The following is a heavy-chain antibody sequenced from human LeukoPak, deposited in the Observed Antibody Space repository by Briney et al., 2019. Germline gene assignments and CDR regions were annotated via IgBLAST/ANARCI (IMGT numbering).Heavy chain of an antibody. V-gene: IGHV1-69*05. Sequence: SVKVSCKAAGGTFSSYAISWVRQAPGQGLEWMGGIIPIFGTANYAQKFQGRVTITTDESTSTAYMELSSLRSEDTAVYYCARDPTSGSEYFDYWGQGTLVTVSS. D-gene: IGHD3-3*01. CDR2: IIPIFGTA. CDR3: ARDPTSGSEYFDY. J-gene: IGHJ4*02. CDR1: GGTFSSYA.